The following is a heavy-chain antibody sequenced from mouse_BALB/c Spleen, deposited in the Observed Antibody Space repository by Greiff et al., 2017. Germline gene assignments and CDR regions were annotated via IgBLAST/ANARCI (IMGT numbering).Heavy chain of an antibody. CDR2: INPYNDGT. CDR1: GYTFTSYV. J-gene: IGHJ4*01. CDR3: ARSPNYYGSSPGAMDY. D-gene: IGHD1-1*01. Sequence: EVQLQQSGPELVKPGASVKMSCKASGYTFTSYVMHWVKQKPGQGLEWIGYINPYNDGTKYNEKFKGKATLTSDKSSSTAYMELSSLTSEDSAVYYCARSPNYYGSSPGAMDYWGQGTSVTVSS. V-gene: IGHV1-14*01.